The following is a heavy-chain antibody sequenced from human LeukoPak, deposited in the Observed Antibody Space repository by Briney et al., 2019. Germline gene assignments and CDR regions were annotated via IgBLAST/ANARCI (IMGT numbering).Heavy chain of an antibody. D-gene: IGHD6-19*01. CDR1: GFTFSSYG. V-gene: IGHV3-30*18. CDR3: AKDFSYSSGWYLIGSDY. J-gene: IGHJ4*02. Sequence: GGSLRLSCAASGFTFSSYGMHWVRQAPGKGLEWVAVISYDGSNKYYADSVKGRFTISRDNSKNTPYLQMNSLRAEDTAVYYCAKDFSYSSGWYLIGSDYWGQGTLVTVSS. CDR2: ISYDGSNK.